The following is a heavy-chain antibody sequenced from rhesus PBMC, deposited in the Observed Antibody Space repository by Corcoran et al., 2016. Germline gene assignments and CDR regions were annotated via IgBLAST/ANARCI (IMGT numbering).Heavy chain of an antibody. J-gene: IGHJ4*01. V-gene: IGHV3S43*01. D-gene: IGHD5-12*01. CDR1: GFTSGNSD. CDR2: ISSGGSI. CDR3: AKDPYSYSSAYFDY. Sequence: EVQLVESGGGLVQPGGSLRLSWAAPGFTSGNSDCIWFRQAPGKGLEWVSYISSGGSIYYSYSVKGRFTISRDNAKNTLYLQMSSLRVEDTAVYYCAKDPYSYSSAYFDYWGQGVLVTVSS.